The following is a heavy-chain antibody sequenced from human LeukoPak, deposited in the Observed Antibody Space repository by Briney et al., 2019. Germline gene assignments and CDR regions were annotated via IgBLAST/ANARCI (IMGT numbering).Heavy chain of an antibody. D-gene: IGHD1-26*01. CDR2: ISNSGGST. J-gene: IGHJ4*02. CDR1: GFTFSSYV. V-gene: IGHV3-23*01. Sequence: GGSLRLSCAASGFTFSSYVMSWVRQAPGKGLEWVSSISNSGGSTYYADSVKGRFTISRDNSKNTLYLQMNSLRAEDTAVYYCANNIHQWELLRLVRYWGQGTLVTVSS. CDR3: ANNIHQWELLRLVRY.